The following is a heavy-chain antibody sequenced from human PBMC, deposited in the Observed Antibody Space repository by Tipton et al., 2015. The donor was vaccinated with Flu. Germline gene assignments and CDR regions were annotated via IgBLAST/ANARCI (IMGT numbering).Heavy chain of an antibody. CDR1: GGSISDYY. V-gene: IGHV4-39*07. D-gene: IGHD3-3*01. Sequence: TLSLTCTVSGGSISDYYWGWIRQPPGKGLEWIGSIFHSGSTYYNPSLKSRVTISVDTSKNQFSLKLISVTAADTAVYYWARVSPGVESWFDPWGQGTLVTVSS. J-gene: IGHJ5*02. CDR3: ARVSPGVESWFDP. CDR2: IFHSGST.